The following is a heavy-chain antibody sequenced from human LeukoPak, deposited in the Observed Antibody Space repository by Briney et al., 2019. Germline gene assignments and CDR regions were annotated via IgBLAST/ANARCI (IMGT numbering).Heavy chain of an antibody. CDR2: ISSTSKYI. Sequence: GGSLRLSCVASGFAFSDDSMNWVRQPPGKGLEWVSSISSTSKYIYYADSVRGRFTISRDNAKNSLFLQMSSLRAEDTAVYYCARWTTLTTKALDYWGQGTLVTVS. V-gene: IGHV3-21*01. CDR1: GFAFSDDS. CDR3: ARWTTLTTKALDY. J-gene: IGHJ4*02. D-gene: IGHD4-17*01.